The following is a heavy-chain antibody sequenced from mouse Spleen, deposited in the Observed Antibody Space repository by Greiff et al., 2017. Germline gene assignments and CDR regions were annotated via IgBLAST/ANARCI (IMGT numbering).Heavy chain of an antibody. V-gene: IGHV5-12-1*01. D-gene: IGHD2-5*01. Sequence: EVQGVESGGGLVKLGGSLKLSCAASGFTFSSYYMSWVRQTPEKRLEWVATISNSGGSTYYPDSVKDRFTISRDNAKNTLYLQMSSLNSEDTAVYYCAREGSYYSNYDAMDYWGQGTSVTVSS. CDR2: ISNSGGST. CDR3: AREGSYYSNYDAMDY. J-gene: IGHJ4*01. CDR1: GFTFSSYY.